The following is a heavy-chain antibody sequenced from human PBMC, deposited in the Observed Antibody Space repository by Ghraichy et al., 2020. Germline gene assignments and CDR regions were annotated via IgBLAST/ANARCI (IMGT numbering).Heavy chain of an antibody. Sequence: SLRLSCAASGFTFEDYAMNWVRQRPGEGLEGVSGISWTSANIGYVDSVKGRFTISRDNAKNSLYLQMNSLGAEDTALYYCAKEFEARRLNAFDLCGQGTMGTDSS. V-gene: IGHV3-9*01. CDR3: AKEFEARRLNAFDL. CDR2: ISWTSANI. CDR1: GFTFEDYA. D-gene: IGHD3-10*01. J-gene: IGHJ3*01.